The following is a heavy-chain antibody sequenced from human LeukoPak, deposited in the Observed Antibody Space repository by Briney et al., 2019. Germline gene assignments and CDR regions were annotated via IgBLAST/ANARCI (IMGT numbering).Heavy chain of an antibody. J-gene: IGHJ4*02. CDR2: ISSISTYM. CDR3: ARDSGAARPSDY. CDR1: GFTFSTYH. V-gene: IGHV3-21*01. Sequence: GGSLRLSCGASGFTFSTYHMNWVRQAPGKGLEWVSSISSISTYMYYADSVKGRFTISRDNAKNSLYLQMNRLRAEDTAVYYCARDSGAARPSDYWGQGTLVTVSS. D-gene: IGHD6-6*01.